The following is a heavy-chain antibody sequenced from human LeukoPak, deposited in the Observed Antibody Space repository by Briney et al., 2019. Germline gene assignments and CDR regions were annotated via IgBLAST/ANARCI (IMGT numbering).Heavy chain of an antibody. CDR3: ASYSFVVVPAAIDYYYYYMDV. D-gene: IGHD2-2*01. Sequence: GSSAKVSCKASGGTFSSYAISWVRQAPGQGLEWMGGIIPIFGTANYAQKFQGRVTITTDESTSTAYMELSSLRSEDTAVYYCASYSFVVVPAAIDYYYYYMDVWGKGTTVTVSS. V-gene: IGHV1-69*05. CDR1: GGTFSSYA. CDR2: IIPIFGTA. J-gene: IGHJ6*03.